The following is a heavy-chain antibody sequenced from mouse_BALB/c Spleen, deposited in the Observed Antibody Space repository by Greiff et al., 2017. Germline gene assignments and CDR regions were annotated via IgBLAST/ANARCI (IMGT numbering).Heavy chain of an antibody. D-gene: IGHD2-1*01. J-gene: IGHJ3*01. V-gene: IGHV1-69*02. CDR3: ARGGYGTRFAY. CDR2: IDPSDSYT. CDR1: GYTFTSYW. Sequence: QVQLKQPGAELVKPGASVKLSCKASGYTFTSYWMHWVKQRPGQGLEWIGEIDPSDSYTNYNQKFKGKATLTVDKSSSTAYMQLSSLTSEDSAVYYCARGGYGTRFAYWGQGTLVTVSA.